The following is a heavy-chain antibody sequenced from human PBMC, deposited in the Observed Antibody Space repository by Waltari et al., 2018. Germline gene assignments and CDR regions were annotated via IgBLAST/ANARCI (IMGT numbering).Heavy chain of an antibody. CDR1: GFRFGDYW. V-gene: IGHV3-74*01. J-gene: IGHJ4*02. CDR3: ARKAGSGYPYGPFYYDN. CDR2: INVDGGYI. D-gene: IGHD5-12*01. Sequence: EVHLAESGGGVVQPGGSLRLSCTGSGFRFGDYWMHWVRQAPGKGLGVVSRINVDGGYISYGDSVKGRFTISRDNAKNTVFLQLNSLRADDTAVYFCARKAGSGYPYGPFYYDNWGQGTLVTVSS.